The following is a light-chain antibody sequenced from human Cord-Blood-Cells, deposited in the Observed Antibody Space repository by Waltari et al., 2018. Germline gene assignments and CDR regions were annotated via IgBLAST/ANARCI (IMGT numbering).Light chain of an antibody. CDR2: AGS. CDR1: SSDVGSYNL. CDR3: CSYAGSSTYVV. V-gene: IGLV2-23*01. Sequence: QSALPQPASVSGSPGQSITISCTGTSSDVGSYNLVSWYQQHPGKAPKPVIYAGSKRPSGVSNRFSGSKSGNTASLTISGLQAEDEADYYCCSYAGSSTYVVFGGGTKLTVL. J-gene: IGLJ2*01.